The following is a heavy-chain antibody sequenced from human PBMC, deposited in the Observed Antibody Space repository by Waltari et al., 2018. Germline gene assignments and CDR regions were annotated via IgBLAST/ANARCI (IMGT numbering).Heavy chain of an antibody. J-gene: IGHJ5*02. CDR2: INSDGSST. V-gene: IGHV3-74*01. CDR1: GFTFSSYW. D-gene: IGHD3-10*01. CDR3: AREVKGLLWFGELLSPPTREFDP. Sequence: EVQLVESGGGLVQPGGSLRLSCAASGFTFSSYWMHWVRQAPGKGLVWVARINSDGSSTSYADSVKGRFTISRDNAKNTLYLQMNSLRAEDTAVYYCAREVKGLLWFGELLSPPTREFDPWGQGTLVTVSS.